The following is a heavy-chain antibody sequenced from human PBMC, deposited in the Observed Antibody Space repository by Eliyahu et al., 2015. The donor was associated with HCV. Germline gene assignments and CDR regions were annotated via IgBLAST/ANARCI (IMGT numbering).Heavy chain of an antibody. CDR1: XFPFSSXE. Sequence: EVQLVXSGGGLVQPXGSLRLSXXAXXFPFSSXEXNWVRQARGKGLEWVSYISSGGVTRYYADSVKGRFTISRDNAKNSLYLQMNSLRADDTAVYYCAPIWFRDLSAFDSWGQGTLVTVSS. CDR3: APIWFRDLSAFDS. J-gene: IGHJ4*02. CDR2: ISSGGVTR. V-gene: IGHV3-48*03. D-gene: IGHD3-10*01.